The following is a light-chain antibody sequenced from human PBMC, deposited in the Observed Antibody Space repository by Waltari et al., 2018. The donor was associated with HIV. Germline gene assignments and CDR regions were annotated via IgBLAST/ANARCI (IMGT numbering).Light chain of an antibody. CDR2: WDN. CDR3: AAWDDSLSGRV. Sequence: QSVLTQPPSASGTPGQRVTIYCSGSNSTIGINYVSCHQQPPGTAPKLLIYWDNQRPSGVPGRFSGSKSGTSASLAISGLRSEDEADYYCAAWDDSLSGRVFGGGTNLTVL. V-gene: IGLV1-47*01. J-gene: IGLJ3*02. CDR1: NSTIGINY.